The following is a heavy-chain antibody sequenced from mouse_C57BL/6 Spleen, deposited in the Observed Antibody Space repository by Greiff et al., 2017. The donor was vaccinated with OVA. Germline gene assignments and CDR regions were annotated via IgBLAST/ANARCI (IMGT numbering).Heavy chain of an antibody. V-gene: IGHV5-17*01. CDR3: ERKWSSYYAMDY. CDR2: ISSGSSTI. J-gene: IGHJ4*01. D-gene: IGHD1-1*02. Sequence: EVKLVESGGGLVKPGGSLKLSCAASGFTFSDYGMHWVRQAPEKGLEWVAYISSGSSTIYYADTVKGRFTISRDNAKNTLFLQMTSLRAEDTAMYYCERKWSSYYAMDYWGQGTSVTVSS. CDR1: GFTFSDYG.